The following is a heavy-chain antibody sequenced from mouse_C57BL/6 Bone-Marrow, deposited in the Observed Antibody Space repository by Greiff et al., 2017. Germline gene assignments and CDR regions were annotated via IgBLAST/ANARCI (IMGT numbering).Heavy chain of an antibody. D-gene: IGHD2-4*01. Sequence: QVQLQQSGAELARPGASVKLSCKASGYTFTSYGISWVKQRTGQGLEWIGESYPRSGNTYYNEKFKGKATLTADKSSSTAYMELRSLTSEDSAVYFCAREDYDKMAWFAYWGQGTLVTVSA. CDR2: SYPRSGNT. V-gene: IGHV1-81*01. CDR1: GYTFTSYG. CDR3: AREDYDKMAWFAY. J-gene: IGHJ3*01.